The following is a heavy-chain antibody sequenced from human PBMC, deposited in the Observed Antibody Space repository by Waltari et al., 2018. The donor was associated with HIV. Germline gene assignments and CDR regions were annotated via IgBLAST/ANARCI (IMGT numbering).Heavy chain of an antibody. D-gene: IGHD2-2*01. J-gene: IGHJ6*02. Sequence: EVQLVQSGAEVKKPGESLKISCKGSGYNFTTYWIGWVRQMPGKGLEWMGMIYPVDSDTSYSPAFRGQVTISADKSMSTAYLQWSSLHASDTAIYYCARLGYCSSARCPSGYYYSYGMGVWGQGTTVTVSS. CDR1: GYNFTTYW. V-gene: IGHV5-51*01. CDR3: ARLGYCSSARCPSGYYYSYGMGV. CDR2: IYPVDSDT.